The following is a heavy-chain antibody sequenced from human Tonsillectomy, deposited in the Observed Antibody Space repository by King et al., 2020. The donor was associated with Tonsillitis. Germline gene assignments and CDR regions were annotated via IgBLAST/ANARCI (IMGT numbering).Heavy chain of an antibody. CDR1: GDSVSSGSYY. CDR2: IYYTGNT. CDR3: ARSNGYGGGNWFDP. J-gene: IGHJ5*02. D-gene: IGHD6-25*01. Sequence: QLQESGPGLVKTSETLSLTCIVSGDSVSSGSYYWNWIRQPPGKRLEWIGYIYYTGNTNYNPSLNSRATIVRDTSKNQLSLRLYSVTAADTAVYYCARSNGYGGGNWFDPWGQGTLVTVSS. V-gene: IGHV4-61*01.